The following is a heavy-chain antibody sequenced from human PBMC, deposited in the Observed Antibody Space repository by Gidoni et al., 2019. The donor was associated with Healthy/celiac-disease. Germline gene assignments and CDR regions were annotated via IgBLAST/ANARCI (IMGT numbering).Heavy chain of an antibody. J-gene: IGHJ4*02. CDR3: AKDRFLEWLLYYFDY. Sequence: QVQLVESGGGVVQPGRSLRLSCAASGVTFSSYGMHWVRQAPGKGLEWVAVISYDGSNKYYADSVKGRFTISRDNSKNTLYLQMNSLRAEDTAVYYCAKDRFLEWLLYYFDYWGQGTLVTVSS. CDR1: GVTFSSYG. V-gene: IGHV3-30*18. D-gene: IGHD3-3*01. CDR2: ISYDGSNK.